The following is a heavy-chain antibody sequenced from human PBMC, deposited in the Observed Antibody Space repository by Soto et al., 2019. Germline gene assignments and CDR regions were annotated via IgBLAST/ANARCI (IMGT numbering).Heavy chain of an antibody. J-gene: IGHJ5*02. CDR3: ARQGFYGDYSSNYFDP. Sequence: PGESLKISCKGSGYSFTNYWIAWVRQMPGKGLEYMGIIYPSDSDTRYSPSFQGQVTISADKSISTAYLQWSSLKASDTAIYYCARQGFYGDYSSNYFDPWGQGTLVTVSS. D-gene: IGHD4-17*01. CDR1: GYSFTNYW. V-gene: IGHV5-51*01. CDR2: IYPSDSDT.